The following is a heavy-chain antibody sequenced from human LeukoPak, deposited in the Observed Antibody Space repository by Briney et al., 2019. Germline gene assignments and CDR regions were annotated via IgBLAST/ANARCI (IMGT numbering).Heavy chain of an antibody. CDR1: GGSISSGDYY. V-gene: IGHV4-30-4*01. D-gene: IGHD3-16*02. J-gene: IGHJ4*02. CDR2: IYYSGST. CDR3: ARSIMITFGGVIAPDFDY. Sequence: PSQTLSLTCTVSGGSISSGDYYWSWIRQPPGKGLEWIGYIYYSGSTYYNPSLKSRVTISVDTSKNQFSLKLSSVTAADTAVYYCARSIMITFGGVIAPDFDYWGQGTLVTVSS.